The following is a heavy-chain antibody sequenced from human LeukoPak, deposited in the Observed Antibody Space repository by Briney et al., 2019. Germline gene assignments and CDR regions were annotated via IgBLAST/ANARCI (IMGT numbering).Heavy chain of an antibody. V-gene: IGHV3-53*01. CDR2: IYSGGST. J-gene: IGHJ4*02. CDR1: GFTVSSNY. Sequence: GGSLRLSCAASGFTVSSNYMSWVRRAPGKGLECVSVIYSGGSTYYADSVKGRFTISRDNSKNTLYLQMNSLRAEDTAVYYCARDSIPAAGKGPFDYWGQGTLVTVSS. D-gene: IGHD6-13*01. CDR3: ARDSIPAAGKGPFDY.